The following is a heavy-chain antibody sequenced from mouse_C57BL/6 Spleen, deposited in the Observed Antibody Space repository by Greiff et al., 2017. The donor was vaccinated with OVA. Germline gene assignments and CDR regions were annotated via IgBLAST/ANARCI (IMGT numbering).Heavy chain of an antibody. CDR3: AIGNYDGDPWFAY. Sequence: QVQLQQPGAELVMPGASVKLSCKASGYTFTSYWMHWVKQRPGQGLEWIGEIDPSDSYPNYNPKFKGKSTLTVDKSSSTAYMQLSSLTSKDSAIYYCAIGNYDGDPWFAYWGQGTLVTVSA. V-gene: IGHV1-69*01. D-gene: IGHD2-4*01. CDR2: IDPSDSYP. CDR1: GYTFTSYW. J-gene: IGHJ3*01.